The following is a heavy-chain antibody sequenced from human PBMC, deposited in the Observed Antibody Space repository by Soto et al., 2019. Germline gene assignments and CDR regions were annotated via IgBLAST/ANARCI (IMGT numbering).Heavy chain of an antibody. V-gene: IGHV4-31*03. J-gene: IGHJ5*02. CDR2: IYYSGST. D-gene: IGHD6-13*01. CDR3: ARVIDSSSWFWFDP. Sequence: QVQLQESGPGLVKPSQTLSLTCTVSGGSISSGGYYWSWIRQHPGKGLEWIGYIYYSGSTYYNPSLKSRDTISVDTSKNQFSLKLSSVTAADTAVYYCARVIDSSSWFWFDPWGQGTLVTVSS. CDR1: GGSISSGGYY.